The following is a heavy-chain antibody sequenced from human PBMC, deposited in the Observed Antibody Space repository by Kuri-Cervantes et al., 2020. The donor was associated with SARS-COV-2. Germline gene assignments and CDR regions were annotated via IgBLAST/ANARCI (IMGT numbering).Heavy chain of an antibody. CDR3: ARDGSGSYFITHYYGMDV. V-gene: IGHV3-30*03. D-gene: IGHD3-10*01. CDR1: GFTFSSYW. CDR2: ISYDGTNK. J-gene: IGHJ6*02. Sequence: GESLKIFCAASGFTFSSYWMSWVRQAPGKGLEWVTIISYDGTNKYYADSVKGRFPVSRDNYKNTLYLQMDRLRSEDTPVYYCARDGSGSYFITHYYGMDVWGQGTTVTVSS.